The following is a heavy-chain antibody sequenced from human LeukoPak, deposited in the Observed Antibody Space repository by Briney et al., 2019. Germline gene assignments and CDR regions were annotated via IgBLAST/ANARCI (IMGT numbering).Heavy chain of an antibody. D-gene: IGHD1-26*01. J-gene: IGHJ4*02. CDR2: IYYSGST. Sequence: SSETLSLTCAVSGGSISRYYWSWIRQPPGKGLEWIGYIYYSGSTNYNPSLKSRVTISVDTSKNQFSLKLTSVTAADTAVYYCAGSGSYYGEYDYWGQGTLVTVSS. V-gene: IGHV4-59*08. CDR1: GGSISRYY. CDR3: AGSGSYYGEYDY.